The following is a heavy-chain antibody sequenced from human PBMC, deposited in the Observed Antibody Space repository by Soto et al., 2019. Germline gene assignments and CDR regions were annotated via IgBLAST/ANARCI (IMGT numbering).Heavy chain of an antibody. CDR2: IYYSGST. CDR3: ARERGYGSGSYYNRAPFDY. V-gene: IGHV4-31*03. Sequence: LSLTCTVSGGSISSGGYYWSWIRQHPGKGLEWIGYIYYSGSTYYNPSLKSRVTISVDTSKNQFSLKLSSVTAADTAVYYCARERGYGSGSYYNRAPFDYWGQGTLVTVSS. D-gene: IGHD3-10*01. J-gene: IGHJ4*02. CDR1: GGSISSGGYY.